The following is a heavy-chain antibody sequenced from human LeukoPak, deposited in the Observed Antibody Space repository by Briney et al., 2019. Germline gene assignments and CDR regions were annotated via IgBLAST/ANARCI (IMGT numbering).Heavy chain of an antibody. CDR2: ITISGATT. CDR1: GFTFSSYA. Sequence: GGSQRLSCAASGFTFSSYAMCWVRQAPGKGLEWVSSITISGATTYYADSVKGRLTISRDNSKTTLYLQMNSLRAEDTAVYYCATYGSGSYYRKAFDYWGQGTLVTVSS. CDR3: ATYGSGSYYRKAFDY. J-gene: IGHJ4*02. D-gene: IGHD3-10*01. V-gene: IGHV3-23*01.